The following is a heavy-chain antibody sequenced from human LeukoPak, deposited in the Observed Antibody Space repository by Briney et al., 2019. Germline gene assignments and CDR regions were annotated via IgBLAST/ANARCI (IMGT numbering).Heavy chain of an antibody. D-gene: IGHD5-24*01. CDR2: ISAGGGKT. CDR3: ARYGDGPFDY. CDR1: GFTFKTFA. Sequence: GGSLRLSCAASGFTFKTFAMSWVRQAPGKGLESVSVISAGGGKTYYADSVKGRFTISRDNSKSTLYLQMNSLRAEDTAVYYCARYGDGPFDYWGQGTLVTVSS. J-gene: IGHJ4*02. V-gene: IGHV3-23*01.